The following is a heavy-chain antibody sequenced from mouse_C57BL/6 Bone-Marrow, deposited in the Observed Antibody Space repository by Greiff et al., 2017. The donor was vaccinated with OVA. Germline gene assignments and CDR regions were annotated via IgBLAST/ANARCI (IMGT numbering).Heavy chain of an antibody. D-gene: IGHD2-4*01. CDR2: INYDGSST. CDR3: ARDYYDYYWYFDV. V-gene: IGHV5-16*01. Sequence: EVKLMESEGGLVQPGSSMKLSCTASGFTFSDYYMAWVRQVPEKGLEWVANINYDGSSTYYLDSLKSRFIISRDNAKNILYLQMSSLKSEDTATYYCARDYYDYYWYFDVWGTGTTVTVSS. CDR1: GFTFSDYY. J-gene: IGHJ1*03.